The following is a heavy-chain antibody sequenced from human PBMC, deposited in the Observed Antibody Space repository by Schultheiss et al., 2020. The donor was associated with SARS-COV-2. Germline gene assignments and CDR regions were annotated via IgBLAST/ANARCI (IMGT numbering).Heavy chain of an antibody. V-gene: IGHV3-48*01. Sequence: GGSLRLSCVASGFTFSSYSMNWVRQAPGKGPEWVSYISSSGSTIYYADSVKDRFTISRDNSKNTLYLQMNSLRAEDTAVYYCARDLVTFGYYYGMDVWGQGTTVTVSS. CDR2: ISSSGSTI. CDR1: GFTFSSYS. CDR3: ARDLVTFGYYYGMDV. D-gene: IGHD3-16*01. J-gene: IGHJ6*02.